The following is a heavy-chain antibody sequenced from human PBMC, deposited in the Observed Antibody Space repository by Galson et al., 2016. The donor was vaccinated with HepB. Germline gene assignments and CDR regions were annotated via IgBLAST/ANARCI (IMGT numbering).Heavy chain of an antibody. J-gene: IGHJ4*02. Sequence: SETLSLTCTVSGGSVSSGDYYWNWIRQPPGKGPEWIAYIYYSGNTNYNPSLKDRPSISADTANNQFSLKLNSVTAADTAIYFCARLGAALDYWGQGILVTVSS. D-gene: IGHD1-26*01. CDR1: GGSVSSGDYY. CDR3: ARLGAALDY. V-gene: IGHV4-61*08. CDR2: IYYSGNT.